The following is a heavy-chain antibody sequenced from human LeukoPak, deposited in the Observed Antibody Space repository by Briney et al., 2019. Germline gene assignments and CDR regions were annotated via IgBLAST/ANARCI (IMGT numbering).Heavy chain of an antibody. CDR1: GGSISSSSYY. CDR2: IYYSGST. V-gene: IGHV4-39*07. Sequence: SETLSLTCTVSGGSISSSSYYWGWIRQPPGKGLEWIGSIYYSGSTYYNPSLKSRVTISVDTSKNQFSLKLSSVTAADTAVYYCARDKGDYGSGSYYSGYWGQGTLVTVSS. D-gene: IGHD3-10*01. J-gene: IGHJ4*02. CDR3: ARDKGDYGSGSYYSGY.